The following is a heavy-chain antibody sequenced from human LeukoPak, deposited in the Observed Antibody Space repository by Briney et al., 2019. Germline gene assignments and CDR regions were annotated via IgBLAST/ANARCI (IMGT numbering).Heavy chain of an antibody. V-gene: IGHV3-9*01. J-gene: IGHJ3*02. CDR2: ISWNSGSI. CDR1: GFTFNDFA. Sequence: GGSLRLSCAASGFTFNDFAMHWVRQTPGKGLEWVSGISWNSGSIGYADSVKGRFTISRDNAKNSLYLQMNSLRAEDTALYYCAKDSSGWPFDAFDIWGQGTMVTVSS. CDR3: AKDSSGWPFDAFDI. D-gene: IGHD6-19*01.